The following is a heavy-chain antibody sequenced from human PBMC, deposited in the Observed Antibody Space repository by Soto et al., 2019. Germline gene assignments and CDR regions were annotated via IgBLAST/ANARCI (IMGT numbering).Heavy chain of an antibody. Sequence: PSETLSLTCAVSGGSISSGGYSWSWIRQPPGKGLEWIGYIYHSGSTYYNPSLKSRVTIPVDRSKNQFSLKLSSVTAADTAVYYCASGLVTTLHYWGQGTLVTVSS. V-gene: IGHV4-30-2*01. CDR3: ASGLVTTLHY. D-gene: IGHD4-17*01. J-gene: IGHJ4*02. CDR2: IYHSGST. CDR1: GGSISSGGYS.